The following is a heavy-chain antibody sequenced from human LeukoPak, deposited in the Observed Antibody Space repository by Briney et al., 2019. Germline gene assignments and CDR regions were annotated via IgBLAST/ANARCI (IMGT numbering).Heavy chain of an antibody. CDR1: GYTFTSYG. CDR3: ARVEGAYGDDDFDY. Sequence: ASVKVSCKASGYTFTSYGISWVRQAPGQGLEWMGWISAYNGNTNYAQKLQGRVTMTTDTSTSTAYMELRSLRSDDTAVYYCARVEGAYGDDDFDYWGQGTLVTVSS. D-gene: IGHD4-17*01. V-gene: IGHV1-18*01. J-gene: IGHJ4*02. CDR2: ISAYNGNT.